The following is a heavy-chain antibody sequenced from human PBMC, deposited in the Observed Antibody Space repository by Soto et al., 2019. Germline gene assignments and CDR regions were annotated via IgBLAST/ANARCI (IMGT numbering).Heavy chain of an antibody. J-gene: IGHJ4*02. D-gene: IGHD2-15*01. Sequence: GGSLRLSCAASGFTFSDYWMSWVRQTPGKGLEWVGNIHLDGSEKYYAGFVKGRFTFSRDNVKNSLYLQMNSLRAEDTGVYYCAMDLYGGSSRFDYWGQGTLVTVS. CDR1: GFTFSDYW. CDR3: AMDLYGGSSRFDY. V-gene: IGHV3-7*04. CDR2: IHLDGSEK.